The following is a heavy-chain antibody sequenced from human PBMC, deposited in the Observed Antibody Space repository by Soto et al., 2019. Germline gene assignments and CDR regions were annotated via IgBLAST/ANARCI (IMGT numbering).Heavy chain of an antibody. V-gene: IGHV3-33*01. CDR2: IWYDGSSK. D-gene: IGHD3-16*02. Sequence: QGQLVESGGGVVQPGRSLRLSCAASGFTFSHYGLHWVRQAPGKGLEWVAVIWYDGSSKHYADSVKGRFTISGDNSKSTLSLQMNSLRAEATAVYYCARLAVETPYYYVWGTFRPPYYFYALDVWGQGTTVTVSS. J-gene: IGHJ6*02. CDR1: GFTFSHYG. CDR3: ARLAVETPYYYVWGTFRPPYYFYALDV.